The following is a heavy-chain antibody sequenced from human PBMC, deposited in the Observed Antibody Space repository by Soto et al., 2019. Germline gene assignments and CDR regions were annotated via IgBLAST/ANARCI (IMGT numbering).Heavy chain of an antibody. V-gene: IGHV4-31*11. CDR2: IYYSGST. CDR1: GGSISSGGDY. D-gene: IGHD3-9*01. CDR3: ARVDGEFDP. Sequence: SETLSLTCAVSGGSISSGGDYGSWVRQHPGKGLEWIGYIYYSGSTYYNPSLKSRVTISVDTSKNQFSLKPSSVTAADTAVYYCARVDGEFDPWGQGTLVTVSS. J-gene: IGHJ5*02.